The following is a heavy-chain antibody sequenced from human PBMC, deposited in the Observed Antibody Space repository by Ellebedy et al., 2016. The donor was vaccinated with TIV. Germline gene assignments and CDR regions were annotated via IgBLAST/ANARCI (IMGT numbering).Heavy chain of an antibody. J-gene: IGHJ4*02. Sequence: GESLTISCAASGFTFSGYYMSWFRQAPGKGPEWVSYISYSGDLMYYADSVKGRFTTSRDNAGNSLYLQMNSLRAEDTAVYYCARLGVIAAAGASDYWGQGTLVIVSS. CDR3: ARLGVIAAAGASDY. V-gene: IGHV3-11*01. D-gene: IGHD6-13*01. CDR2: ISYSGDLM. CDR1: GFTFSGYY.